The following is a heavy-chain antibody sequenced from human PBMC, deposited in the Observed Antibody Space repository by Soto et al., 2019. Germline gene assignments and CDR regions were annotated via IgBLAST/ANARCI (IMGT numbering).Heavy chain of an antibody. CDR3: ARERYSNYYYYGMDV. D-gene: IGHD4-4*01. Sequence: SETLSLTCTVSGGSISSYYWSWIRQPPGKGLEWIGYIYYSGSTNYNPSLKSRVTISVDTSKNQFSLKLSSVTAADTAVYYCARERYSNYYYYGMDVWGQGTTVTVSS. CDR2: IYYSGST. V-gene: IGHV4-59*01. J-gene: IGHJ6*02. CDR1: GGSISSYY.